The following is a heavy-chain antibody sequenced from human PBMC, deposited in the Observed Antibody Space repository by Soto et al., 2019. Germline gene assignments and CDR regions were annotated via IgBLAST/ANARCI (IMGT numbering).Heavy chain of an antibody. CDR3: AKERYGDYNFDY. Sequence: GGSLRLSCAASGFTFSSYGMHWVRQAPGKGLEWVAVISYDGSNKYYADSVKGRFTISRDNSKNTLYLQMNSLRAEDTAVYYCAKERYGDYNFDYWGQGTLVTVSS. V-gene: IGHV3-30*18. CDR2: ISYDGSNK. CDR1: GFTFSSYG. J-gene: IGHJ4*02. D-gene: IGHD4-17*01.